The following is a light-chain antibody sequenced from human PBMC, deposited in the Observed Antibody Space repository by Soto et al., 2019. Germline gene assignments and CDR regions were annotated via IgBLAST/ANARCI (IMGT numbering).Light chain of an antibody. Sequence: QSVLTQPPSASGTPGQRATISCSGSSSNIGINTVNWYQQLPGTAPKLLVYSNNQRPSGVPDRFSGSKSGTSASLAVSGLQSEDEADYYCAAWDDSLNGYVFGTGTKVTVL. CDR1: SSNIGINT. CDR2: SNN. CDR3: AAWDDSLNGYV. J-gene: IGLJ1*01. V-gene: IGLV1-44*01.